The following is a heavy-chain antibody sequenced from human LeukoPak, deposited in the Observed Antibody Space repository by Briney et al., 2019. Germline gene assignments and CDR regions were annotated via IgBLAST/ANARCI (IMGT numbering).Heavy chain of an antibody. D-gene: IGHD5-18*01. CDR1: GFTFSSHG. V-gene: IGHV3-23*01. CDR2: ISDSDSST. CDR3: ARVLRGFTYGKFDY. J-gene: IGHJ4*02. Sequence: GGSVRLSCAASGFTFSSHGMSWVRQAPGKGLEWVSGISDSDSSTYYADSVKGRFTISRDNSKNTLYLQMNNLRAADTAVHFCARVLRGFTYGKFDYWGPGTLVTVSS.